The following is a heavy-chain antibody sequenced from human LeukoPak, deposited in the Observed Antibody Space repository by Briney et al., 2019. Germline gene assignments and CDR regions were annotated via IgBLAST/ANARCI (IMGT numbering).Heavy chain of an antibody. CDR3: ARGYYYDSSGYYYQDYFDY. V-gene: IGHV4-39*01. Sequence: PSETLSLTCTVSGGSISSGSYYWGWIRQPPGKGLEWIGSIYYSGSTYYNPSLKSRVTISVDTSKNQFSLKLSSVTAADTAVYYCARGYYYDSSGYYYQDYFDYWGQGTLVTVSS. D-gene: IGHD3-22*01. J-gene: IGHJ4*02. CDR1: GGSISSGSYY. CDR2: IYYSGST.